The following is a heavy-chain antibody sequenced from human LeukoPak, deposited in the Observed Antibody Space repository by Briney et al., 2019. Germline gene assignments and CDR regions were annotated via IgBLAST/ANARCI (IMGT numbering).Heavy chain of an antibody. CDR1: GGSFSGYY. CDR3: ARGSNYDYKEYYYYYGMDV. J-gene: IGHJ6*02. V-gene: IGHV4-34*01. CDR2: INHSGRT. Sequence: PSETLSLTCAVYGGSFSGYYWSWIRQPPGKGLEWIGEINHSGRTNYNPSLKSRVTISEDTSKNQFSLKLNSVTAADTAVYYCARGSNYDYKEYYYYYGMDVWGQGTTVTVSS. D-gene: IGHD3-16*01.